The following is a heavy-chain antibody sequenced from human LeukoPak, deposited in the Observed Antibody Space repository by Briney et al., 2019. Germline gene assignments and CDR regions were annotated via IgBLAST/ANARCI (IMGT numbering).Heavy chain of an antibody. V-gene: IGHV3-33*01. J-gene: IGHJ4*02. D-gene: IGHD5-18*01. CDR3: ARGGPGPYTYAPSSPPFDF. Sequence: GGSLRLSCAASGFIFSSYGMHWVRQAPGKGLEWVAIIWYDGSNKYYADSVKGRFIISRDNSKNTVYLQMNSLRVEDTALYYCARGGPGPYTYAPSSPPFDFWGQGSLVTVSS. CDR2: IWYDGSNK. CDR1: GFIFSSYG.